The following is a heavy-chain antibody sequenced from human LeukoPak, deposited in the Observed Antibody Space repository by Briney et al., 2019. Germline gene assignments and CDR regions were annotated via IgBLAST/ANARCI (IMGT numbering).Heavy chain of an antibody. J-gene: IGHJ3*02. CDR2: ISGSGGST. V-gene: IGHV3-23*01. D-gene: IGHD4-23*01. CDR3: AKGGHDYGGKSRAFDI. CDR1: GFTFSSYA. Sequence: GGSLRLSCAASGFTFSSYAMSWDRQAPGKGLEWVSAISGSGGSTYYADSVKGRFTISRDNSKNTLYLQMNSLRAEDTAVYYCAKGGHDYGGKSRAFDIWGQGTMVTVSS.